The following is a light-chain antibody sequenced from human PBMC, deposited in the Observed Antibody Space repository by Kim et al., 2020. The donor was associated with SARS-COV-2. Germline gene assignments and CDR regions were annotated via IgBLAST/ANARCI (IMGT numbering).Light chain of an antibody. V-gene: IGKV3-20*01. Sequence: LSAGESATLACRASQSFSSSQLAWYQKKPGQAPRLLIYGASSRATGVPDRFSGSGSGTDFTLTIMRLEPEDFAVYYCQQYGSSPFSFGPGTKLEI. J-gene: IGKJ2*03. CDR3: QQYGSSPFS. CDR2: GAS. CDR1: QSFSSSQ.